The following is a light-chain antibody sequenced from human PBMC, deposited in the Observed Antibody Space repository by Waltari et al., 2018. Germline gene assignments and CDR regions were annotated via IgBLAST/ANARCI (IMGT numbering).Light chain of an antibody. V-gene: IGLV1-47*01. Sequence: QSVLTQPPSMSGTPGQRVTISCSGSTLNIGRNYVYLYQQFPGMAPQLLIYRNTERPSGVPDRFSASKAGASASLAISGLRSEDEADYHCAAWDDSLSGRVFGGGTKLTV. CDR3: AAWDDSLSGRV. CDR2: RNT. CDR1: TLNIGRNY. J-gene: IGLJ2*01.